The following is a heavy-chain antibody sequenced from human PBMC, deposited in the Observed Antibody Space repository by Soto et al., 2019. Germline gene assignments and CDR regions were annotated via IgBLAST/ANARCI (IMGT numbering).Heavy chain of an antibody. Sequence: QVQLVESGGGVVQPGGSLRLSCAASGFTFSNYGMHWVRQAPGQGLEWGAVIWYDGSKEYYADSVKGRFTISRDNSKNTLYFQMNGLRVEDTVMNYCARGSRGSGSYYGGPSGFDPWGQGTLVTVFS. J-gene: IGHJ5*02. CDR2: IWYDGSKE. CDR1: GFTFSNYG. D-gene: IGHD3-10*01. CDR3: ARGSRGSGSYYGGPSGFDP. V-gene: IGHV3-33*01.